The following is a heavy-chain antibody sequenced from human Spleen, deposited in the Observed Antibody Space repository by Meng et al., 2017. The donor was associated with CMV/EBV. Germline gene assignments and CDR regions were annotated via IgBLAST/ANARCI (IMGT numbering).Heavy chain of an antibody. Sequence: GGSLRLSCAVSGFTIGSNYMNWVRQAPGKGLEWVSIICNDGDTYYADSVKGRFTISRDISKNTLYLQMNSLRAEDTAVYYCARDSHSRVRASHWGQGTLVTVSS. CDR2: ICNDGDT. CDR3: ARDSHSRVRASH. CDR1: GFTIGSNY. J-gene: IGHJ4*02. V-gene: IGHV3-53*01.